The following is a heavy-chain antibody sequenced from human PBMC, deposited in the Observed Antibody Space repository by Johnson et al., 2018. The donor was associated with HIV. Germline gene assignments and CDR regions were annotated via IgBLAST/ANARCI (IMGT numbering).Heavy chain of an antibody. J-gene: IGHJ3*02. CDR1: GFTLDDYG. Sequence: VQLVESGGGVVRPGGSLRLSCVASGFTLDDYGLIWVCQVPGQGLEWVSGINWNGDSTGYAASVKGRFTISRDNAKNSLYLQMNGLRAEDTAFYYCARFGRGGSHALDIWGQETMVTVSS. CDR2: INWNGDST. D-gene: IGHD3-16*01. V-gene: IGHV3-20*04. CDR3: ARFGRGGSHALDI.